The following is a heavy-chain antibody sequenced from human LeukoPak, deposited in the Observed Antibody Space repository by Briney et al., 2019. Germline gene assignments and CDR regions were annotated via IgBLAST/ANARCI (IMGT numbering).Heavy chain of an antibody. J-gene: IGHJ4*02. Sequence: GGSLRLSCAASGFTFSSYGMHWVRQAPGKGLEWVAVISYDGSNKYYADSVKGRFTISRDNSKNTVYLQMNSLRADDTAVYYCARRAGAYSHPYDYWGQGTLVTVSS. CDR2: ISYDGSNK. CDR1: GFTFSSYG. CDR3: ARRAGAYSHPYDY. V-gene: IGHV3-30*03. D-gene: IGHD4/OR15-4a*01.